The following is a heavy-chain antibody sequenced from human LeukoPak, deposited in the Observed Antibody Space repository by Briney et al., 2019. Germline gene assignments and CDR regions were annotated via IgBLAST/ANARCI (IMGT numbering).Heavy chain of an antibody. CDR3: ARGEKRWLQLKAWFDP. J-gene: IGHJ5*02. Sequence: GGSLRLSCTVSGFTVSSSSMSWVRQAPGKGLEWVSFIYSGSTHYSDSVKGRFTISRDNSKNTLYLQMNSLRAEDTAVYYCARGEKRWLQLKAWFDPWGQGTLVTVSS. V-gene: IGHV3-53*01. CDR1: GFTVSSSS. CDR2: IYSGST. D-gene: IGHD5-24*01.